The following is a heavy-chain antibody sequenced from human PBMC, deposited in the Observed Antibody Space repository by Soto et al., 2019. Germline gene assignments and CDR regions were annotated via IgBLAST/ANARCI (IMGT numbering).Heavy chain of an antibody. CDR1: GFTFSSYA. D-gene: IGHD2-8*01. Sequence: GGSLRLSCAASGFTFSSYAMSWVRQAPGKGLEWVSAISGSGGSTYYADSVKGRFTISRDNSKNTLYLQMNSLRAEDTAVYYCAKSPCTNGVGICNYFDYWGQGTLVTVSS. CDR2: ISGSGGST. J-gene: IGHJ4*02. CDR3: AKSPCTNGVGICNYFDY. V-gene: IGHV3-23*01.